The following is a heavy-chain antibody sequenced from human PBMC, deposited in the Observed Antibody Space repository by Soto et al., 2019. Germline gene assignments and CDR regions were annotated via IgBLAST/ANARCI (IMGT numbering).Heavy chain of an antibody. CDR3: ARAVGYYDSSGYYHHFDY. V-gene: IGHV4-4*02. Sequence: QVQLQESGPGLVKPSGTLSLTCAVSGGSISSSNWWSWVRQPPGKGLEWIGEIYHSGSTNYNPSLKSRATRSVDKSKNQFSLKLSSVTAADTAVYYCARAVGYYDSSGYYHHFDYWGQGTLVTVSS. CDR1: GGSISSSNW. CDR2: IYHSGST. J-gene: IGHJ4*02. D-gene: IGHD3-22*01.